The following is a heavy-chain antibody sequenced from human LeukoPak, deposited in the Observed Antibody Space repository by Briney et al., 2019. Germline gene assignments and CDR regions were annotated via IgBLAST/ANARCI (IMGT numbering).Heavy chain of an antibody. CDR1: GYTFSSCD. Sequence: ASVKVSCKASGYTFSSCDINWVRQAPGQGLEWMGWMNPNSGNTVYAQKFQGRVTITRNTSITTAYMELSSLRSEDTAVYYCARFTTMIVVVLLWGYYFDYWGQGTLVTVSS. CDR2: MNPNSGNT. D-gene: IGHD3-22*01. CDR3: ARFTTMIVVVLLWGYYFDY. J-gene: IGHJ4*02. V-gene: IGHV1-8*03.